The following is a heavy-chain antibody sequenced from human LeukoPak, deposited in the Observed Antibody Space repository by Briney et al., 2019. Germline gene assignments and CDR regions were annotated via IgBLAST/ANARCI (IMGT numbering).Heavy chain of an antibody. CDR2: INPSGGST. V-gene: IGHV1-46*01. CDR1: GYTFTSYY. Sequence: GASVKVSCKASGYTFTSYYMHWVRQAPGQGLEWMGIINPSGGSTSYAQKFQGRVTMSRDMSTSTVYMELSSLRSEDTAVYYCARDTPLRLENWFDPRGQEPWSPSPQ. CDR3: ARDTPLRLENWFDP. D-gene: IGHD1-1*01. J-gene: IGHJ5*02.